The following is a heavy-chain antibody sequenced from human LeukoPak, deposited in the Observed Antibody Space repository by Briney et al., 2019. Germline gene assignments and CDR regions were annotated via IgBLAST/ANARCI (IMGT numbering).Heavy chain of an antibody. V-gene: IGHV3-23*01. CDR3: AKDYCSGGSCYYDY. Sequence: GGSLRLSCAASEFTFTNAWMSWVRQAPGKGLEWVSAISGSGGSTYYADSVKGRFTISRDNSKNTLYLQMNSLRAEDTAVYYCAKDYCSGGSCYYDYWGQGTLVTVSS. D-gene: IGHD2-15*01. J-gene: IGHJ4*02. CDR2: ISGSGGST. CDR1: EFTFTNAW.